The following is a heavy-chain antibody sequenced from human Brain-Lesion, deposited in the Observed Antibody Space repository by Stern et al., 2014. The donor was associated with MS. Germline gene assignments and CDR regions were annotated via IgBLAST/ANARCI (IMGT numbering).Heavy chain of an antibody. CDR1: GFSLSHARMG. Sequence: QVTLRESGPVLVKPTETLTLTCTVSGFSLSHARMGVSWIRQPPGKPLEWLAHIFSNDEKFYSTSLKSRLTISRDTSKSQVVLTMTNMDPVDTATYYCARIEDNYGHMGEFDYWGQGNLVTVSS. D-gene: IGHD5-18*01. J-gene: IGHJ4*02. CDR2: IFSNDEK. V-gene: IGHV2-26*01. CDR3: ARIEDNYGHMGEFDY.